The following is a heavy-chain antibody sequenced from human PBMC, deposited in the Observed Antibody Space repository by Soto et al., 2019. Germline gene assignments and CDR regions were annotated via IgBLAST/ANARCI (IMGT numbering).Heavy chain of an antibody. V-gene: IGHV4-31*03. D-gene: IGHD2-2*01. J-gene: IGHJ6*02. Sequence: SETLSLTCTVSGGSISSGGYYWSWIRQHPGKGLEWIGYIYYSGSTYYNPSLKSRVTISVDTSKNQFSLKLSSVTAADTAVYYCARDPRTYCSSTSCKYYYYGMDVWGQGTTVTVSS. CDR2: IYYSGST. CDR3: ARDPRTYCSSTSCKYYYYGMDV. CDR1: GGSISSGGYY.